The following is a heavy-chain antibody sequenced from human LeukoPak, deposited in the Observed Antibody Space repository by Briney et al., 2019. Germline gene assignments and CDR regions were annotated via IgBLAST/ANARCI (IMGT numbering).Heavy chain of an antibody. Sequence: PGGSLILSCAASGFTFSSYWMRWVRQAPGKGLVWVSRISSDGSSTSYADSVKGRFTISRDNAKNTLYLQMNSLRAEDTAVYYCAREVACSGGSCYSRFFDYWGQGTLVTVSS. V-gene: IGHV3-74*01. D-gene: IGHD2-15*01. CDR2: ISSDGSST. J-gene: IGHJ4*02. CDR3: AREVACSGGSCYSRFFDY. CDR1: GFTFSSYW.